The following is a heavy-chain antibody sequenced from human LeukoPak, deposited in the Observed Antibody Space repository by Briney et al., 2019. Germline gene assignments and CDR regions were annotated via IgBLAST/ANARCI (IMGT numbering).Heavy chain of an antibody. V-gene: IGHV3-7*01. D-gene: IGHD3-10*01. CDR1: GFTFSSYA. J-gene: IGHJ4*02. CDR2: IKQDGSAK. CDR3: ARDRSLPG. Sequence: GRSLRLSCAASGFTFSSYAMHWVRQAPGKGLEWVAIIKQDGSAKYYVDPVKGRFTISRDNAENSLSLQMNSLRAEDTAVYYCARDRSLPGWGQGTLVTVSS.